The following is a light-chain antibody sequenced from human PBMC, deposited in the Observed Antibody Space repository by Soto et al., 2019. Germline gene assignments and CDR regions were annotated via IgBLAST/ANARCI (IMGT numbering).Light chain of an antibody. CDR1: QDISNY. Sequence: DIQMTQSPYSLSASVGDRVTITCQASQDISNYLNWYQQKPGKAPKLLIYDASNLETGVPSRFSGSGSGTDFTFPISSLQPEDIATYYCQLGYTFGQGTKLEIK. J-gene: IGKJ2*01. CDR3: QLGYT. V-gene: IGKV1-33*01. CDR2: DAS.